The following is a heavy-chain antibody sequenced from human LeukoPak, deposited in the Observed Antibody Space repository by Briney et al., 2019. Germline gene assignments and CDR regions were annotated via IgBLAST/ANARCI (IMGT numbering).Heavy chain of an antibody. V-gene: IGHV3-30-3*01. CDR1: GFTFSSYA. CDR3: ARDPSAGQFDY. CDR2: ISYDGSNK. Sequence: GRSLRLSCAASGFTFSSYAMPWVRQAQGKGLEWVAVISYDGSNKYYADSVKGRFTISRDNSKNTLYLQMNSLRAEDTAVYYCARDPSAGQFDYWGQGTLVTVSS. J-gene: IGHJ4*02.